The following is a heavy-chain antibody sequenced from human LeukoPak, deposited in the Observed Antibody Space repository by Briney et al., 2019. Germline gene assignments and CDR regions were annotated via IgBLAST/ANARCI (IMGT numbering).Heavy chain of an antibody. Sequence: GGSLRLSCAASGFTFSSYSMNWVRQAPGKGLEWVSSISSSSSYIYYADSVKGRFTISRDNAKNSLYLQMNSLRAEDTAVYYCARDRNPYSSSWPNWFDPWGQGTLVTVSS. D-gene: IGHD6-13*01. CDR1: GFTFSSYS. J-gene: IGHJ5*02. CDR2: ISSSSSYI. CDR3: ARDRNPYSSSWPNWFDP. V-gene: IGHV3-21*01.